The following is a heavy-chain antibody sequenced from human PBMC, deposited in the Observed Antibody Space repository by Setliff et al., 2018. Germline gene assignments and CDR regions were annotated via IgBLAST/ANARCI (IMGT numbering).Heavy chain of an antibody. V-gene: IGHV1-46*01. CDR2: INPSGGST. CDR1: GYSFTNYY. Sequence: ASVKVSCKASGYSFTNYYIHWVRQAPGQELEWVGIINPSGGSTSYAQKFQGRVTMTRDTSTSTVYMELSSLRSEDTAVYYCARGLIVLPGPSGDMGYFDYWGQGTLVTVSS. D-gene: IGHD2-8*01. J-gene: IGHJ4*02. CDR3: ARGLIVLPGPSGDMGYFDY.